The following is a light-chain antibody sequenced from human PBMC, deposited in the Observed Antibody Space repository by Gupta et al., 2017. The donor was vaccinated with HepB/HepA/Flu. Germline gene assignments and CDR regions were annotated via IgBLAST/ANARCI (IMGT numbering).Light chain of an antibody. J-gene: IGKJ4*01. V-gene: IGKV1-39*01. Sequence: DIQMTQSPSCLPASVGDRVTITSRASQRISSYLHWYQQKPGKAPKLLIYAASSMQSGVPSRFSGSGSATDFTLTISSLQPEDFAAYYCQQCYSTPITFGGGTKVEIK. CDR1: QRISSY. CDR3: QQCYSTPIT. CDR2: AAS.